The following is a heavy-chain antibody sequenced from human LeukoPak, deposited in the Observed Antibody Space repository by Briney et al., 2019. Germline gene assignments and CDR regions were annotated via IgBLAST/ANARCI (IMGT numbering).Heavy chain of an antibody. CDR3: ASVSGSYSIDAFDI. Sequence: ASVKVSCKASGYTFTGYYMHWVRQAPGQGLEWMGWINPNSGGTNYAQKFQGRVTMTRDTSISTAYMELSRLRSDDTAVYYCASVSGSYSIDAFDIWGQGTMVTVSS. D-gene: IGHD1-26*01. CDR2: INPNSGGT. J-gene: IGHJ3*02. CDR1: GYTFTGYY. V-gene: IGHV1-2*02.